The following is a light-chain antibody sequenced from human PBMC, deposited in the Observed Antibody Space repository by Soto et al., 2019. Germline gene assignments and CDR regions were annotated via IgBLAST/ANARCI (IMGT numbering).Light chain of an antibody. J-gene: IGKJ1*01. CDR3: QQYNNRPT. CDR1: QSVSSN. V-gene: IGKV3-15*01. CDR2: GAS. Sequence: EIVMTQSPATLSVSPGERATLSYRASQSVSSNLAWYQQKPGQAPRLLIYGASTRATGIPARFSGSGSGTEFTLTISSLQSEDFAVYYCQQYNNRPTFGQGTKVEIK.